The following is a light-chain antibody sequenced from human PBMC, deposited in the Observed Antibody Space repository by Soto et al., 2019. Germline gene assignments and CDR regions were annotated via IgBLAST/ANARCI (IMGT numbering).Light chain of an antibody. Sequence: RVMTQSPATLSVSPGERATLSCRASQSVSSNLAWYQQKPGQAPRLLIYGASTRVTGIPARSSGSGSGTEFTLTISSLQSEDFAVYYCQQYNNWPMYTFGQGTKLEIK. CDR2: GAS. CDR3: QQYNNWPMYT. CDR1: QSVSSN. J-gene: IGKJ2*01. V-gene: IGKV3D-15*01.